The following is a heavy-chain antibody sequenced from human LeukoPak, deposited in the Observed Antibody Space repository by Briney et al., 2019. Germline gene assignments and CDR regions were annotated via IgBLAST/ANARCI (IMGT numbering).Heavy chain of an antibody. CDR3: AREGPGIYYDSSGPDY. CDR1: GVSISSGSNY. CDR2: IYSSGST. D-gene: IGHD3-22*01. V-gene: IGHV4-39*07. Sequence: PSETLSLTCRVSGVSISSGSNYWGWIRQPPGKTLEWIGSIYSSGSTYYNSSLKSRVIILIDTAKNQFSLKLSSVTAADTAVYYCAREGPGIYYDSSGPDYWGQGTLVTVSS. J-gene: IGHJ4*02.